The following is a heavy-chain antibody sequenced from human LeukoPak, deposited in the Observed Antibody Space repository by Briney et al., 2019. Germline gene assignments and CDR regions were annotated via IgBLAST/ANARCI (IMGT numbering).Heavy chain of an antibody. V-gene: IGHV3-7*04. CDR3: ARADY. J-gene: IGHJ4*02. Sequence: PGGSLRLSCAASGFIFSSYWMSWVRQAPGKGLEWVANIKQDGSEKYYVDSVKGRFTISRDNAKNSLYLQMNSLRAADTAVYFCARADYWGQGTLVTVSS. CDR2: IKQDGSEK. CDR1: GFIFSSYW.